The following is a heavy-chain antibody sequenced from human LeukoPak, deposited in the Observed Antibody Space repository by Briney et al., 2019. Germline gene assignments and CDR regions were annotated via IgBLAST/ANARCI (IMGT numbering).Heavy chain of an antibody. CDR3: ASNYYGSGGYDY. Sequence: ASVTVSCKTSAYSFTGYFFHWIRQAPGQGLEWMGWINANSGDTNYAQQFQGRLTMTRDRSISTVYMELSRLRSDDTAVYYCASNYYGSGGYDYWGQGTLVTASS. CDR2: INANSGDT. J-gene: IGHJ4*02. V-gene: IGHV1-2*02. CDR1: AYSFTGYF. D-gene: IGHD3-10*01.